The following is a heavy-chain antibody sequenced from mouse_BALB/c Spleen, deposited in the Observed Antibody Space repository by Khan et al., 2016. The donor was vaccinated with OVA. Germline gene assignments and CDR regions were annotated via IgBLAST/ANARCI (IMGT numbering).Heavy chain of an antibody. J-gene: IGHJ4*01. Sequence: EVKLEESGPGLVKPSQTVSLTCTVTGISITTGNYRWSWIRQFPGNKLEWIGYIYYSGTITYNPSHKSRTTITRDTSKNQFFLAMNSLTAEDTATYYCARERGSAMDYWGQGTSVTVAS. CDR3: ARERGSAMDY. CDR1: GISITTGNYR. CDR2: IYYSGTI. V-gene: IGHV3-5*02.